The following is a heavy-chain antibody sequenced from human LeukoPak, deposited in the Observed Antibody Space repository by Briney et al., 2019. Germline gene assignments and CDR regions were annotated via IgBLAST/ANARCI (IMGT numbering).Heavy chain of an antibody. V-gene: IGHV3-21*01. CDR2: ISSSSSYI. Sequence: GGSLRLSCAASGFTFSSYSMNWVRQAPGKGLEWVSSISSSSSYIYYADSVKGRFTISRDNAKSSLYLQMNSLRAEDTAVYYCARGYIAAAQGNWFDPWGQGTLVTVSS. CDR1: GFTFSSYS. J-gene: IGHJ5*02. D-gene: IGHD6-13*01. CDR3: ARGYIAAAQGNWFDP.